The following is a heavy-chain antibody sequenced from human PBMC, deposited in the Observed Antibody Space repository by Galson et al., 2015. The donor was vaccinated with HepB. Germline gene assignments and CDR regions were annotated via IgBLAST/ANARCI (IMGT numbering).Heavy chain of an antibody. CDR2: ISSSSSYI. J-gene: IGHJ2*01. V-gene: IGHV3-21*01. CDR3: ARVSVVVITHWYFDL. Sequence: SLRLSCAASGFTFSSYSMNWVRQAPGKGLEWVSSISSSSSYIYYADSVKGRFTISRDNAKNSLYLQMNSLRAEDTAVYYCARVSVVVITHWYFDLWGRGTLVTVSS. D-gene: IGHD3-22*01. CDR1: GFTFSSYS.